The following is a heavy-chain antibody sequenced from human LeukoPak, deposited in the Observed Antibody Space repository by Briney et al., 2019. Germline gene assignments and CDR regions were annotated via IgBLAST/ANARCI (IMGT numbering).Heavy chain of an antibody. CDR1: GYTFTDYY. J-gene: IGHJ5*02. CDR3: ARDEDVGDCTTTSCGWFDP. D-gene: IGHD2-2*01. V-gene: IGHV1-2*06. CDR2: IHPNSGDT. Sequence: ASVKVSCKASGYTFTDYYMNWVRQAPGQGLEWMGRIHPNSGDTNYAQKFQGRVTMTRDTPISTAYLELSRLRSDDTAVYYCARDEDVGDCTTTSCGWFDPWGQGTLVTVSS.